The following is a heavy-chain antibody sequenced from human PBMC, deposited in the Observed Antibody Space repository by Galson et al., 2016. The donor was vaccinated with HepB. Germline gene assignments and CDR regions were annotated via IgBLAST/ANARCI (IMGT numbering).Heavy chain of an antibody. CDR1: GFTFNSYR. CDR2: ILYDGSNK. Sequence: SLRLSCAASGFTFNSYRMHWVRQAPGKGLEWVAVILYDGSNKFYADSVKGRFTISRDNSKNTLYLQINSLRAEDTAVYYCAKGPLLWLGGVDVWGKGTTVTVSS. J-gene: IGHJ6*04. D-gene: IGHD3-10*01. V-gene: IGHV3-30*18. CDR3: AKGPLLWLGGVDV.